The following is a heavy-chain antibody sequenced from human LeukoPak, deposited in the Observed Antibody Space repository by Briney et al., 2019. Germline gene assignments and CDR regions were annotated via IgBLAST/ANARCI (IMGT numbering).Heavy chain of an antibody. D-gene: IGHD5-12*01. CDR2: ISYDGSNK. V-gene: IGHV3-30-3*01. J-gene: IGHJ4*02. Sequence: GGSLRLSCAASGFTFSSYAMHWLRQAPGKGLEWVAVISYDGSNKYYADSVKGRFTISRDNSKHTLYLQMNSLRAEDTAVYYCARGDGYNFGGQGPLVTVSS. CDR3: ARGDGYNF. CDR1: GFTFSSYA.